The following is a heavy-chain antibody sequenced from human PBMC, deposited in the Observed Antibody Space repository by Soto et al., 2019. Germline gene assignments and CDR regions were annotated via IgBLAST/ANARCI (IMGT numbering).Heavy chain of an antibody. CDR1: GFSFSSYG. Sequence: GGSLRLSCAASGFSFSSYGMHWVRQTPGKGLEWVAVIWYVGSNKYYAESVKGRLTTSRDNSKITLYLQMKSLRVEDTAVYDCARDGGNGHGMDVWGQGTTVTVSS. J-gene: IGHJ6*02. CDR2: IWYVGSNK. V-gene: IGHV3-33*01. CDR3: ARDGGNGHGMDV. D-gene: IGHD2-8*01.